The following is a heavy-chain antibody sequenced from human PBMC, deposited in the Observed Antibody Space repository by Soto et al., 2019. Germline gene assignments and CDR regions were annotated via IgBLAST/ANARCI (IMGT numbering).Heavy chain of an antibody. Sequence: ASVKVSCKASGYTFTSYDINWVRQATGQGLEWMGWMNPNSGNTGYAQKFQGRVTMTRNTSISTAYMELSSLRSEDTAIYYCARRVGAILTGLYFDLWGQGTLVTVSS. D-gene: IGHD3-9*01. CDR1: GYTFTSYD. V-gene: IGHV1-8*01. CDR2: MNPNSGNT. CDR3: ARRVGAILTGLYFDL. J-gene: IGHJ4*02.